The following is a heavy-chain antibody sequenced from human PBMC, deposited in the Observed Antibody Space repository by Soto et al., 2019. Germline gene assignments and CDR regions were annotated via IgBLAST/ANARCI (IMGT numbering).Heavy chain of an antibody. V-gene: IGHV1-18*01. J-gene: IGHJ5*02. D-gene: IGHD3-16*01. Sequence: ASVKVSCKAYGYNFTNFGISWVRQAPGQGLEWLGWISTYNGDTHYLQRLQGRVTMTTDTSTSTAYMELRSLRSDDTAVYYCARGRYYAYSGPSRGYTWFDPWGQGTLVTVS. CDR3: ARGRYYAYSGPSRGYTWFDP. CDR2: ISTYNGDT. CDR1: GYNFTNFG.